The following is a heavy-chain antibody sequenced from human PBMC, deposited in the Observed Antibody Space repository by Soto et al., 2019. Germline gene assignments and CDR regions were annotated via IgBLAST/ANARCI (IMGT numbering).Heavy chain of an antibody. CDR3: ARDYRPPTTVTSYYYYYGMDV. Sequence: GASVKVSCKASGYTFTGYYMHWVRQAPGQGLEWMGWINPNSGGTNYAQKFQGRVTMTRDTSISTAYMELSRLRSDDTAVYYCARDYRPPTTVTSYYYYYGMDVWGQGTTVTVSS. V-gene: IGHV1-2*02. CDR1: GYTFTGYY. D-gene: IGHD4-17*01. CDR2: INPNSGGT. J-gene: IGHJ6*02.